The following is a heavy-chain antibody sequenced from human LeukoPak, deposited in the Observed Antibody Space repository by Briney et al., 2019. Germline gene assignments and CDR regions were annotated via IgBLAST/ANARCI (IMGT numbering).Heavy chain of an antibody. V-gene: IGHV1-2*02. CDR1: GYTFTGYY. J-gene: IGHJ5*02. CDR3: ARERGDIVVVPAAILSPFDP. D-gene: IGHD2-2*01. CDR2: INPNSGGT. Sequence: GASVKVSCKASGYTFTGYYMHWARQAPGQGLEWMGWINPNSGGTNYAQKFQGRVTMTRDTSISTAYMELSRLRSDDTAVYYCARERGDIVVVPAAILSPFDPWGQGTLVTVSS.